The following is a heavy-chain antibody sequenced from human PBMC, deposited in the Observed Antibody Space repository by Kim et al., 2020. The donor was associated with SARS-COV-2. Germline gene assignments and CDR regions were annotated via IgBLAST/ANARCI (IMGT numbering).Heavy chain of an antibody. CDR2: ISYDGSNK. CDR3: AREGSDYDLLGWFDP. D-gene: IGHD3-3*01. J-gene: IGHJ5*02. CDR1: GFTFSSYA. Sequence: GGSLRLSCAASGFTFSSYAMHWVRQAPGKGLEWVAVISYDGSNKYYADSVKGRFTISRDNSKNTLYLQMNSLRAEDTAVYYCAREGSDYDLLGWFDPWG. V-gene: IGHV3-30-3*01.